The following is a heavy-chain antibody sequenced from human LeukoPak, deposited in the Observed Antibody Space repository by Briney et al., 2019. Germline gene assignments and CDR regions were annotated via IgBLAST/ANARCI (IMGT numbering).Heavy chain of an antibody. CDR1: GYTFTSND. J-gene: IGHJ5*02. CDR3: AKVGTLRENWFDP. V-gene: IGHV1-8*01. CDR2: MNPNSGNT. Sequence: ASVKVSCKASGYTFTSNDINWVRQATGQGLEWMGWMNPNSGNTAYAQKFQGRVTMTRNTSISTAYMELSSLRSEDTAVCYCAKVGTLRENWFDPWGQGTLVTVSS. D-gene: IGHD3-3*01.